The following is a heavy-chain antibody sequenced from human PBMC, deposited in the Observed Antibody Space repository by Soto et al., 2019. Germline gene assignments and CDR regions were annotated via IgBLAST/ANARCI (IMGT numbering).Heavy chain of an antibody. CDR1: GGSFSGYY. D-gene: IGHD5-18*01. V-gene: IGHV4-34*01. CDR3: ARAPGPPKWIQRRSLKNSWFDP. CDR2: INHSGST. Sequence: PSETLSLTCAVYGGSFSGYYWSWIRQPPGKGLEWIGEINHSGSTNYNPSLKSRVTISVDTSKNQFSLKLSSVTAADTAVYYCARAPGPPKWIQRRSLKNSWFDPWGQGTLVTVSS. J-gene: IGHJ5*02.